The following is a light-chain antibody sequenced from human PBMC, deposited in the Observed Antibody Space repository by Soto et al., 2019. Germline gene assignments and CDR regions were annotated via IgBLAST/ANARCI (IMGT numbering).Light chain of an antibody. CDR3: QQYGSASEIT. J-gene: IGKJ5*01. Sequence: EIVLTQSPSTLSVSPRERATLSCRASQSVSSNLAWYQQKPGQAPRLLIYGASSRATGFPDRFSGSGSGTDFTLTISGLEPEDSAVYYCQQYGSASEITFGQGTRLEI. CDR2: GAS. V-gene: IGKV3-20*01. CDR1: QSVSSN.